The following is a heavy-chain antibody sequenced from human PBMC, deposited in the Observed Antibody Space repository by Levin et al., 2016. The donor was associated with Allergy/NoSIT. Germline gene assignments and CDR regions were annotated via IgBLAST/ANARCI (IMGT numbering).Heavy chain of an antibody. Sequence: WIRQPPGKGLEWVAVISYDGSNKYYADSVKGRFTISRDNSKNTLYLQMNSLRAEDTAVYYCANGLRGVAAAGRWEGDYYYGMDVWGQGTTVTVSS. J-gene: IGHJ6*02. V-gene: IGHV3-30*18. CDR2: ISYDGSNK. CDR3: ANGLRGVAAAGRWEGDYYYGMDV. D-gene: IGHD6-13*01.